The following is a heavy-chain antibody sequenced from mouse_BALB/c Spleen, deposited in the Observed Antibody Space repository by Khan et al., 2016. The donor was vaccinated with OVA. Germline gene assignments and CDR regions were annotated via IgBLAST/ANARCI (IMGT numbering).Heavy chain of an antibody. CDR2: ISYSGGT. J-gene: IGHJ2*01. D-gene: IGHD1-1*01. Sequence: EVQLQELGPGLVKPSQSLSLTCTVTGYSITSGYAWNWIRQFPGNKLEWMGYISYSGGTSYNPSLKSRISITRDTSKNQFFLQLKSVTTEDTATYYCARGNYYGYYFDYWGQGTPLTVSS. CDR3: ARGNYYGYYFDY. V-gene: IGHV3-2*02. CDR1: GYSITSGYA.